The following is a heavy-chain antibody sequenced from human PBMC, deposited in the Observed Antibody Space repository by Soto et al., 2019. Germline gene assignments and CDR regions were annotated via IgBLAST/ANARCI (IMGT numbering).Heavy chain of an antibody. D-gene: IGHD2-2*02. CDR2: MNPNSGNT. Sequence: QVQLVQSGAEVKKPGASVKVSCKASGYTFTSYDINWVRQATGQGLEWMGWMNPNSGNTGYAQKFQGRVTMTRNTSISTAYMELSRRRSEDTAVYYCATNLGYCSSTRCYIYYGMDVWGQGTTVTVSS. CDR3: ATNLGYCSSTRCYIYYGMDV. CDR1: GYTFTSYD. J-gene: IGHJ6*02. V-gene: IGHV1-8*01.